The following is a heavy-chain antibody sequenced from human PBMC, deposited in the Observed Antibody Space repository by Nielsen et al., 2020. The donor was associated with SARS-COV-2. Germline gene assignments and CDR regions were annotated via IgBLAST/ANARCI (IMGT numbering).Heavy chain of an antibody. CDR1: GFTFSSYD. V-gene: IGHV3-13*04. CDR3: ARELGPYGMDV. Sequence: GGSLRLSCAASGFTFSSYDMHWVRQATGKGLEWVSAIGTAGDTYYPGSVKGRFTISRENAKISLYLQMNSLRAGDTAVYYCARELGPYGMDVWGQGTTVTVSS. J-gene: IGHJ6*02. CDR2: IGTAGDT.